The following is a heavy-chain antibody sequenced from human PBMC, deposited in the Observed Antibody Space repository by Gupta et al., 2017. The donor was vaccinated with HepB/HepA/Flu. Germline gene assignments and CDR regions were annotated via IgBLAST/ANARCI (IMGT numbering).Heavy chain of an antibody. CDR1: GFNFTRSW. Sequence: EVQLVQSGAEVKKPGVSLTISCKASGFNFTRSWIGWVRQMPGRGLEWMGTTYPGDSDTKYSPSFQGHVTISADKSINTAYLQWSGLRASDTAIYYCARLYSTSWYFEYWGQGTLLTVSS. D-gene: IGHD6-13*01. V-gene: IGHV5-51*01. J-gene: IGHJ4*02. CDR2: TYPGDSDT. CDR3: ARLYSTSWYFEY.